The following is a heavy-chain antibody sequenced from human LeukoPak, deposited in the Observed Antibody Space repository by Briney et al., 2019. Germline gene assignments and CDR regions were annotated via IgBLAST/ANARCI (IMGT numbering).Heavy chain of an antibody. Sequence: GGSLRLSCAASGFTFSSYAMTWVRLAPGKGLQWVSAVSGSGAHTYYADSVKGRFTISRDNSRDTLYLQMNSLRAEDTAVYYCAKKIVSYYGSGSYPNWGQGTLVTVSS. CDR3: AKKIVSYYGSGSYPN. J-gene: IGHJ4*02. CDR1: GFTFSSYA. V-gene: IGHV3-23*01. D-gene: IGHD3-10*01. CDR2: VSGSGAHT.